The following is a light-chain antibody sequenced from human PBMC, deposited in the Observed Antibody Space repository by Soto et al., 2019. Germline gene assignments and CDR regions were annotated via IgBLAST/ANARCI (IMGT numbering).Light chain of an antibody. J-gene: IGKJ5*01. Sequence: DIQMTQSPSSLSASVGDRVTITCQASQDISNYLNWYQQKPGKAPKLLIYDASNLETGVPSRFSGSGSGTDFSFTISSLQPEDFATYYCQQYSNLITFGQGTRLEI. CDR1: QDISNY. V-gene: IGKV1-33*01. CDR2: DAS. CDR3: QQYSNLIT.